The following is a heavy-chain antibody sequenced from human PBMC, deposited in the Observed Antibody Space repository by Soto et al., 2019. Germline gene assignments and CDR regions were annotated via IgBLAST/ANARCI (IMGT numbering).Heavy chain of an antibody. D-gene: IGHD2-15*01. V-gene: IGHV4-34*01. CDR2: INHSGST. CDR3: ARGGGRIVVVVAATGWFDP. Sequence: SETLSLTCAVYGGSFSGYYWSWIRQPPGKGLEWIGEINHSGSTNYNPSLKSRVTISVDTSKNQFSLKLSSATAADTAVYYCARGGGRIVVVVAATGWFDPWGQGTLVTVSS. J-gene: IGHJ5*02. CDR1: GGSFSGYY.